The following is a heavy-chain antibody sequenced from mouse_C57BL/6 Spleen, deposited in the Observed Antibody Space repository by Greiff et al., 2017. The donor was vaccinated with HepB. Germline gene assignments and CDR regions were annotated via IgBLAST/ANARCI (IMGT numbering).Heavy chain of an antibody. J-gene: IGHJ3*01. V-gene: IGHV3-6*01. CDR3: ARGGWPWFAY. Sequence: EVKLMESGPGLVKPSQSLSLTCSVTGYSITSGYYWNWIRQFPGNKLEWMGYISYDGSNNYNPSLKNRISITRDTSKNQFFLKLNSVTTEDTATYYCARGGWPWFAYWGQGTLVTVSA. CDR1: GYSITSGYY. D-gene: IGHD2-3*01. CDR2: ISYDGSN.